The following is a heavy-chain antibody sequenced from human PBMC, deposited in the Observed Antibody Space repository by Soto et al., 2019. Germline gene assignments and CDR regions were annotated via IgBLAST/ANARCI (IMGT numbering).Heavy chain of an antibody. CDR2: ISSSSSYI. J-gene: IGHJ4*02. Sequence: PGGSLRLSCAASGFTFSSYSMNWVRQAPGKGLEWVSSISSSSSYIYYADSVKGRFTISRDNAKNSLYLQMNSLRAEDTAVYYCARDPHRGVPAPHFDYWGQGTLVTVSS. CDR3: ARDPHRGVPAPHFDY. D-gene: IGHD2-2*01. V-gene: IGHV3-21*01. CDR1: GFTFSSYS.